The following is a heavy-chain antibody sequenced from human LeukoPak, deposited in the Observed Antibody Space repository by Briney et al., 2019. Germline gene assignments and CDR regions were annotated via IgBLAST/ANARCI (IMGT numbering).Heavy chain of an antibody. CDR3: ARDHMVAPDY. CDR1: GFTFSSYE. D-gene: IGHD2-21*01. V-gene: IGHV3-48*03. CDR2: ISSSGSTI. J-gene: IGHJ4*02. Sequence: GGSLRLSCAASGFTFSSYEMNWVRQAPGKGLEWVSYISSSGSTIYYADSVKGRFTISRDNAKNSLYLQMNSLRAEGTAVYYCARDHMVAPDYWGQGTLVTVSS.